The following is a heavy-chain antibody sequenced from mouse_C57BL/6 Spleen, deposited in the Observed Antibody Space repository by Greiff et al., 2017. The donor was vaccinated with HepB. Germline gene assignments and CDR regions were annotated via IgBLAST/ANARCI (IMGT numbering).Heavy chain of an antibody. V-gene: IGHV8-8*01. J-gene: IGHJ4*01. CDR3: ARMGLYGSSYLYAMDY. CDR2: IWWDDDK. D-gene: IGHD1-1*01. CDR1: GFSLSTFGMG. Sequence: QVTLKVCGPGILQPSQTLSLTCSFSGFSLSTFGMGVGWIRQPSGKGLEWLAHIWWDDDKYYNPALKSRLTISKDTSKNQVFLKIANVDTADTATYYCARMGLYGSSYLYAMDYWGQGTSVTVSS.